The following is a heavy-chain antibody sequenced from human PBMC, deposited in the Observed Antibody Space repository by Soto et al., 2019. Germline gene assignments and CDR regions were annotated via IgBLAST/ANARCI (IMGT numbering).Heavy chain of an antibody. CDR2: IYYSGST. Sequence: SDTLSLTCTVSGGSISSSSYYWGWIRQPPGKGLEWIAAIYYSGSTYYNPSLRGRVTMSVDTSKNQFSLKLNSVTAADTAVYFCGRVNVADTMALDYWGQGTLVTAPQ. V-gene: IGHV4-39*01. D-gene: IGHD5-12*01. CDR3: GRVNVADTMALDY. CDR1: GGSISSSSYY. J-gene: IGHJ4*02.